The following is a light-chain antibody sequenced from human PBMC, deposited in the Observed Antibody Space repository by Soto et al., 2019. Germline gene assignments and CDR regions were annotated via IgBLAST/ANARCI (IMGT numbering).Light chain of an antibody. CDR2: EVS. Sequence: QSVLTQPPSASGSPGQSVTISCTGTRSDVGGYNYVSWYQQHPGKAPKLMIYEVSKRPSGVPDRFSGSKSGNTASLTVSGLQAEDEADYYCSSYAGSNGVFGTGTKVTVL. J-gene: IGLJ1*01. CDR3: SSYAGSNGV. CDR1: RSDVGGYNY. V-gene: IGLV2-8*01.